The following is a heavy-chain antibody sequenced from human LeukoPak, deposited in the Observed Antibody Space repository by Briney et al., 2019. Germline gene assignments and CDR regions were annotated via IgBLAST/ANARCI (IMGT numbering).Heavy chain of an antibody. CDR3: AKDWDYYDSSGYYYPNDY. CDR1: GFTFSSYA. J-gene: IGHJ4*02. V-gene: IGHV3-23*01. D-gene: IGHD3-22*01. Sequence: GGSLRLSCAASGFTFSSYAMSWVRQAPGKGLEWVSAISGSGGSTYYADSAKGRFTISRDNSKNTLYLQMNSLRAEDTAVYYCAKDWDYYDSSGYYYPNDYWGQGTLVTVSS. CDR2: ISGSGGST.